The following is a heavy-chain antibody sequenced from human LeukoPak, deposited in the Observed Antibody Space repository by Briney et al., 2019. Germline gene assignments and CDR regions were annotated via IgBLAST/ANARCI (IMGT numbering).Heavy chain of an antibody. Sequence: GGSLRLSCAASGFTFSSYAMHLVRQAPGKGLEWVAVISYDGSNKYYADSVKGRFTISRDNSKNTLYLQMNSLRAEDTAVYYCASGGWLLWGWFDPWGQGTLVTVSS. CDR2: ISYDGSNK. J-gene: IGHJ5*02. D-gene: IGHD3-3*01. CDR1: GFTFSSYA. V-gene: IGHV3-30*04. CDR3: ASGGWLLWGWFDP.